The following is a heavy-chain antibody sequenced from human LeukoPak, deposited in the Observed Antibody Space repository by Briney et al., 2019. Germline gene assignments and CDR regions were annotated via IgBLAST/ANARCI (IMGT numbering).Heavy chain of an antibody. V-gene: IGHV3-30*03. D-gene: IGHD3-3*01. CDR2: ISYDGSNK. CDR3: ARLRESGRYFDY. Sequence: GRSLRLSCAASGFTFSSYGMHWVRQAPGKGLEWVAVISYDGSNKYYADSVKGRFTISRDNSKNTLYLQMNSLRAEDTAVYYCARLRESGRYFDYWGQGTLVTVSS. J-gene: IGHJ4*02. CDR1: GFTFSSYG.